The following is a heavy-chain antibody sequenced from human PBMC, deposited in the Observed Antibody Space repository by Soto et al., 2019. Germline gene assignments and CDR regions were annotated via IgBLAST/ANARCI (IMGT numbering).Heavy chain of an antibody. CDR2: ISYDGSNK. D-gene: IGHD2-21*01. Sequence: QVQLVESGGGVVQPGRSLRLSFAASGFTFSSYGMHWVRQAPGKGLEWVAVISYDGSNKYYADSVKGRFTISRDNSKNTLYLQMNSLRAEDTAVYYCAKDFADWGQGTLVTVSS. J-gene: IGHJ4*02. CDR1: GFTFSSYG. V-gene: IGHV3-30*18. CDR3: AKDFAD.